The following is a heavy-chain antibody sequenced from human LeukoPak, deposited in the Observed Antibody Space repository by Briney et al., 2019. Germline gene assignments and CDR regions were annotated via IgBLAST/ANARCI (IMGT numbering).Heavy chain of an antibody. CDR1: GGSIRSSYYY. V-gene: IGHV4-39*02. CDR2: IYDSGST. CDR3: ARDGDI. Sequence: SETLSLTCTVSGGSIRSSYYYWGWIRQPPGKGLEWIGSIYDSGSTYYNPSLKSRVTISVDTSKNQFSLKLNSVTAADTAVYYCARDGDIWGQGTMVTVSS. J-gene: IGHJ3*02.